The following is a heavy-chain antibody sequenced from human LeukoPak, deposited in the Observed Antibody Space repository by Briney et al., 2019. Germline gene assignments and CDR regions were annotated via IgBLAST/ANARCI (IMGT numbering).Heavy chain of an antibody. CDR3: ARVSYDYVWGTQHPPDY. V-gene: IGHV3-53*01. CDR2: IYSGGST. D-gene: IGHD3-16*01. J-gene: IGHJ4*02. CDR1: GFTVSSNY. Sequence: PGGSLRLSCAASGFTVSSNYMSWVRQAPGKGLEWVSVIYSGGSTYYADSVKGRFTISRDNAKNSLYLQMNSLRAEDTAVYYCARVSYDYVWGTQHPPDYWGQGTLVTVSS.